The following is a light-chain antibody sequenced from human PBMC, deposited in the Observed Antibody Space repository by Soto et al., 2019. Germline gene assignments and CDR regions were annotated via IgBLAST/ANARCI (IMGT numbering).Light chain of an antibody. CDR2: GAS. V-gene: IGKV3-15*01. CDR1: QYIGSN. J-gene: IGKJ5*01. Sequence: EIVLTQSPANLSVSPGEKATPSCRASQYIGSNLAWYQQKPGQAPRLLIYGASARATGIPARFSGSGSGTEFTLTISSLKPEDIATYYCQQYDNLPPITFGQGTRLEIK. CDR3: QQYDNLPPIT.